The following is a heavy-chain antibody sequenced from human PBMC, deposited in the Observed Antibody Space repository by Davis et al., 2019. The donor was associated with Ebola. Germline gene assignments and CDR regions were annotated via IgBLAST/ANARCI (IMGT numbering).Heavy chain of an antibody. D-gene: IGHD2-2*02. CDR1: GFTFSDYY. CDR3: ARDHLKASCYSEGSCWAYFDY. CDR2: ISGSGGST. Sequence: PGGSLRLSCAASGFTFSDYYMSWVRQAPGKGLEWVSAISGSGGSTYYADSVKGRFTISRDNAKNSLYLQMNSLRAEDTAVYYCARDHLKASCYSEGSCWAYFDYWGQGTLVTVSS. V-gene: IGHV3-11*04. J-gene: IGHJ4*02.